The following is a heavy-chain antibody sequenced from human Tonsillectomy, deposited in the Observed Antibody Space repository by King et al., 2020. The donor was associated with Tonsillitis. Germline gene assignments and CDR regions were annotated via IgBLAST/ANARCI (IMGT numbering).Heavy chain of an antibody. D-gene: IGHD6-13*01. CDR1: GGAFSSYF. V-gene: IGHV1-69*09. J-gene: IGHJ3*02. Sequence: QLVQSGAEVKKPGSSVKVSCKASGGAFSSYFIIWVRHAPGQGLEWMGKIIPILGIANYAHNFQGRVTITADKSTRTAYMELSSLTSEDTAVYYCAMGATMAAAGAFDSWGQGTMVTVSS. CDR2: IIPILGIA. CDR3: AMGATMAAAGAFDS.